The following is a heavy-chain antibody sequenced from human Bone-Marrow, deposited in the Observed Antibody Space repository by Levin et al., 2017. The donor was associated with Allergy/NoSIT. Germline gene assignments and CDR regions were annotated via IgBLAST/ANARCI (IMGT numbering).Heavy chain of an antibody. CDR1: GYTFTSHG. D-gene: IGHD6-13*01. CDR3: ARDDSSTWYGGIDS. CDR2: INTGNGNT. J-gene: IGHJ4*02. V-gene: IGHV1-3*04. Sequence: PPASVKVSCKASGYTFTSHGMHWVRQTPGQRLEWMGWINTGNGNTQYSQKFQGRVTIGRDTFASTAYMELSYLTSEDTAVYYCARDDSSTWYGGIDSWGQGTLVTVSS.